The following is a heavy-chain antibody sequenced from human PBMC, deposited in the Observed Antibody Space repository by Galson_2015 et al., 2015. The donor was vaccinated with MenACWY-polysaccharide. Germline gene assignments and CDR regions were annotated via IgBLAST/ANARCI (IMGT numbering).Heavy chain of an antibody. CDR1: GFTVSSNY. CDR2: IYSGGST. Sequence: SLRLSCAASGFTVSSNYMSWVRQAPGKGLEWVSVIYSGGSTYYADSVKGRFTISRDNSKNTLYLQMNSLRAEDTAVYYCARSPTVTIAFDIWGQGTMVTVSS. V-gene: IGHV3-66*01. D-gene: IGHD4-17*01. J-gene: IGHJ3*02. CDR3: ARSPTVTIAFDI.